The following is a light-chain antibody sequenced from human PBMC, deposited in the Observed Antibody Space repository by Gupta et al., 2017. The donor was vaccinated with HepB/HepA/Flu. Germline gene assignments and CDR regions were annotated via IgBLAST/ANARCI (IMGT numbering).Light chain of an antibody. CDR3: HQYYTTPWT. V-gene: IGKV4-1*01. CDR1: QSLLYSSNNKNY. Sequence: DIVMTQSPDSLAVSLGERATINCKSSQSLLYSSNNKNYLAWYQQKPGQPPKLLIYWASTRVSGVPDRFIGSGSGTDFTLTISSLQAEDVAVYHCHQYYTTPWTFGQGTKVEI. CDR2: WAS. J-gene: IGKJ1*01.